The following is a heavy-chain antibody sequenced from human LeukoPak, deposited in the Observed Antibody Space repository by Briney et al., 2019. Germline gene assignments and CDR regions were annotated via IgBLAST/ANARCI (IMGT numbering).Heavy chain of an antibody. J-gene: IGHJ4*02. CDR3: AKDLRPSRPAARSYFDY. D-gene: IGHD6-6*01. V-gene: IGHV3-23*01. CDR1: GLTFSSFA. CDR2: ISGSGGST. Sequence: GGSLRLSCAASGLTFSSFAMSWVRQAPGKGLEWVSGISGSGGSTYSADSVKGRFTISRDNSKNTLYLQMNSLRAEDTAIYYCAKDLRPSRPAARSYFDYWGQGTLVTVSS.